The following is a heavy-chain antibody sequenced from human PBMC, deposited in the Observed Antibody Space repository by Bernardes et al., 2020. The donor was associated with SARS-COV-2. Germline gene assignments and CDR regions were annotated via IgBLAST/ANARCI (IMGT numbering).Heavy chain of an antibody. J-gene: IGHJ6*02. V-gene: IGHV3-33*01. CDR1: GFTFSSYG. D-gene: IGHD3-22*01. CDR3: ARDAYYYDRSGYYWGKYDYYGMDV. Sequence: SLSLSCAASGFTFSSYGMRWVRQAPGKGLEWVAFIWYDGSNKNYADSVMGRFAISRDNSKNTLYLQMNSLRAEDTAVYYCARDAYYYDRSGYYWGKYDYYGMDVWGQGTTVTVSS. CDR2: IWYDGSNK.